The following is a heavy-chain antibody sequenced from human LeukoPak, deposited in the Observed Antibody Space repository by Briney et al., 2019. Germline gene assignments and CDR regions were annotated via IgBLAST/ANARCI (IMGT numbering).Heavy chain of an antibody. CDR1: GYTFTNYG. CDR3: ARGGREYKYGRALDH. V-gene: IGHV1-18*01. CDR2: ISDYNRNT. Sequence: ASVKVSCKASGYTFTNYGINWARLAPGQGLEWMGWISDYNRNTYYAQKLQGRVTMTTDTFTSTAYMELRGLRSDDTAVYYCARGGREYKYGRALDHWGQGTLVTVSS. J-gene: IGHJ4*02. D-gene: IGHD5-18*01.